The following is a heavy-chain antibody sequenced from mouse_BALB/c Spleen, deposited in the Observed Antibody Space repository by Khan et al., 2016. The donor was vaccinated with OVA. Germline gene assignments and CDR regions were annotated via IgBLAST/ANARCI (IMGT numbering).Heavy chain of an antibody. V-gene: IGHV14-1*02. Sequence: VQLQQSGTVLVRPGALVRLSCTASGFNIKDYYIHWVKQRPDQGLEWIGWIDPDNGNTMYDPNFQGKANITADTSSNTAYLQLSSLTSEDTAVYYCPRSILLSLDYGGQGTTLTVSS. CDR3: PRSILLSLDY. CDR1: GFNIKDYY. J-gene: IGHJ2*01. CDR2: IDPDNGNT. D-gene: IGHD2-3*01.